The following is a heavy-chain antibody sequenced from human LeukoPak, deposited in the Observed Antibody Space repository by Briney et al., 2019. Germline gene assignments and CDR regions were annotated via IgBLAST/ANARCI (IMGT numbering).Heavy chain of an antibody. J-gene: IGHJ4*02. CDR3: ARVGSGYSFDY. V-gene: IGHV3-21*01. Sequence: GGSLRLSCAASGFTFSSYSMNWVRQAPGKGLEWVSSISSSSSYIYYADSVKGRFTISRDNAKNSLYLQMNSPRAEDTAVYYCARVGSGYSFDYWGQGTLVTVSS. CDR1: GFTFSSYS. D-gene: IGHD5-18*01. CDR2: ISSSSSYI.